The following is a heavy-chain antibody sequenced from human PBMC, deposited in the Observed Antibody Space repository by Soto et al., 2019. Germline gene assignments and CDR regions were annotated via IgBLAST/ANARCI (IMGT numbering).Heavy chain of an antibody. V-gene: IGHV1-69*12. CDR1: GGTFSSYT. D-gene: IGHD3-3*01. CDR2: IIPVFGTP. CDR3: ATHIRVFGVDYGMDV. Sequence: QVQLVQSGAEVKKPGSSVKVSCKASGGTFSSYTISWVRQAPGQGLEWMGGIIPVFGTPNYAQTFQGRVTITADESTTTADLELSSLRSEDTAVYYCATHIRVFGVDYGMDVWGQGTTVTVSS. J-gene: IGHJ6*02.